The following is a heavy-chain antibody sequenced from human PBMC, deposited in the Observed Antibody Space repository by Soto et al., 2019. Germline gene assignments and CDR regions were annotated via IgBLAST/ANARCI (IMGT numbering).Heavy chain of an antibody. D-gene: IGHD2-15*01. Sequence: ASVKVSCKASGYTFTGYYMHWVRQAPGQGLEWMGWINPNSGGTNYAQKFQGRVTMTRDTSISTAYMELSRLRSDDTAVYYCARDGRYCSGGSCYPNWSDPWGQGTLVTVSS. CDR3: ARDGRYCSGGSCYPNWSDP. V-gene: IGHV1-2*02. J-gene: IGHJ5*02. CDR1: GYTFTGYY. CDR2: INPNSGGT.